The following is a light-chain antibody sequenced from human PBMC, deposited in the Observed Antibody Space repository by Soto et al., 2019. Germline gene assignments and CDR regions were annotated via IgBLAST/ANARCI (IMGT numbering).Light chain of an antibody. J-gene: IGKJ1*01. CDR1: QSVSYH. V-gene: IGKV3-11*01. CDR2: DAS. CDR3: QQRNNWPPWT. Sequence: EIVLTQSPATLSLSPGERATLSCRASQSVSYHLAWYQQKPGQAPRLLIYDASNRATGIPARFSGSGSGTDFTLTISSPEPEDSAIYYCQQRNNWPPWTFGQGTKVEIK.